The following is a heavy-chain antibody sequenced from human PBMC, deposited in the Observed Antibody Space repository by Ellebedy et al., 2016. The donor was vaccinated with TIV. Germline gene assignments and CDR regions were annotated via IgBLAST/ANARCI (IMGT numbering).Heavy chain of an antibody. V-gene: IGHV4-39*07. Sequence: MPSESLSLTCIVSGGSFPSDNWYWGRLRRPPGTGLDWLGSIYNTGTTYYNPSLMSRVTISVDTSKNQFSLKLNSVTAADTAVYYCARRRGQEDMGLYYYGMDVWGQGTTVTVSS. CDR2: IYNTGTT. D-gene: IGHD2-15*01. J-gene: IGHJ6*02. CDR1: GGSFPSDNWY. CDR3: ARRRGQEDMGLYYYGMDV.